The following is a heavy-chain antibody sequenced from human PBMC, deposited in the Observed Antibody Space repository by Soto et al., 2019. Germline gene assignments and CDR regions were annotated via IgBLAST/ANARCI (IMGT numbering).Heavy chain of an antibody. V-gene: IGHV3-7*05. CDR1: GFALSNYW. CDR2: IKQDGSEK. Sequence: EVQLVESGGGLVQPGESLRLSCVASGFALSNYWINWVRQAPGKGLEWVANIKQDGSEKNYVESVKGRFTISRDNARNSLYLQMNSLRAEDTAAYYCATETSTWGCWGQGTLVTVSS. CDR3: ATETSTWGC. J-gene: IGHJ4*02. D-gene: IGHD7-27*01.